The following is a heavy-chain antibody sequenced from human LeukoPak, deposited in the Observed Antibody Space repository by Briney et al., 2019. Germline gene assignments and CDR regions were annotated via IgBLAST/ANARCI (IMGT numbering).Heavy chain of an antibody. Sequence: SETLSLTCTVSGGSISSSSYYWGWIRQPPGKGLEWIGSIYYSGSTNYNPSLKSRVTISVDTSKNQFSLKLSSVTAADTAVYYCARGLIWYYYDSSGYGYYYMDVWGKGTTVTVSS. CDR3: ARGLIWYYYDSSGYGYYYMDV. V-gene: IGHV4-39*07. CDR2: IYYSGST. CDR1: GGSISSSSYY. J-gene: IGHJ6*03. D-gene: IGHD3-22*01.